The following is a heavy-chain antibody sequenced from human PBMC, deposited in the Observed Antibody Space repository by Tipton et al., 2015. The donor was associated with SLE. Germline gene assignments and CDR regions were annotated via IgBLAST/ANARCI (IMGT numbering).Heavy chain of an antibody. V-gene: IGHV4-39*07. CDR2: IYYSGST. J-gene: IGHJ4*02. CDR3: ATPGRLTPLGY. CDR1: GGSISSGGYY. Sequence: TLSLTCNVSGGSISSGGYYWSWIRQHPGKGLEWIGSIYYSGSTYYNPSLKSRVTISVDTSKNQFSLKLSSVTAADTAVYYCATPGRLTPLGYWGQGTLVTVSS. D-gene: IGHD4-23*01.